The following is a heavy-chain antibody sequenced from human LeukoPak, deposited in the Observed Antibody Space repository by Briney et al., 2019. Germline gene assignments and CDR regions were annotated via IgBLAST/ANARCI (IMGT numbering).Heavy chain of an antibody. D-gene: IGHD3-10*01. Sequence: PGGSLRLSCAASGFTFSSYGMSWVRQAPGKGLEWVSAISGSGGSTYYADSVKGRFTISRDNAKNTLYLQMNSLRAEDTAVYYCARGSGLLWFGELAPRDYWGQGTLVTVSS. CDR2: ISGSGGST. CDR3: ARGSGLLWFGELAPRDY. J-gene: IGHJ4*02. V-gene: IGHV3-23*01. CDR1: GFTFSSYG.